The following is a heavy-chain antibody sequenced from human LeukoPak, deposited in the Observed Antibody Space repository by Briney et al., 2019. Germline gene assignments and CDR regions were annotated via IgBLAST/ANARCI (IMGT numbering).Heavy chain of an antibody. CDR3: ARGQTPSDYSSFDY. CDR1: GFTFSSYA. CDR2: ISYDGSNK. Sequence: GGSLRLSCAASGFTFSSYAMHWVRQAPGKGLEWVAVISYDGSNKYYADSVKGRFTISRDNSKNTLYLQMNSLRAEDTAVYYCARGQTPSDYSSFDYWGQGTLVTVSS. V-gene: IGHV3-30*04. J-gene: IGHJ4*02. D-gene: IGHD4-17*01.